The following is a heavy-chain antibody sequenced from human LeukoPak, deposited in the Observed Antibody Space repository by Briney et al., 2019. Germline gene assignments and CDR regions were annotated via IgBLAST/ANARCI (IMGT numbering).Heavy chain of an antibody. Sequence: GGSLRLSCAASGLTFRSYAMSWVRQAPGKGLEWVSYISSTSSIIYYADSVKGRFTISRDNAKNSLYLQMSSLRAEDTAVYYCARDYKTDYYYYGMDVWGQGTTVTVSS. J-gene: IGHJ6*02. D-gene: IGHD1-1*01. CDR2: ISSTSSII. V-gene: IGHV3-48*01. CDR1: GLTFRSYA. CDR3: ARDYKTDYYYYGMDV.